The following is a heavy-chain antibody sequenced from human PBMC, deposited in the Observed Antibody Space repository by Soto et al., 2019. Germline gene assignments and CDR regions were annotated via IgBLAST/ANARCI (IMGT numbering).Heavy chain of an antibody. CDR3: ARVFVDTAMVPLLSRPSVDY. V-gene: IGHV1-18*01. J-gene: IGHJ4*02. D-gene: IGHD5-18*01. CDR1: GYTFTSYG. CDR2: ISAYNGNT. Sequence: GASVKVSCKASGYTFTSYGISWVRQAPGQGLEWMGWISAYNGNTNYAQKLQGRVTMTTDTSTSTAYMELRSLRPDDTAVYYCARVFVDTAMVPLLSRPSVDYWGQGTLVTVSS.